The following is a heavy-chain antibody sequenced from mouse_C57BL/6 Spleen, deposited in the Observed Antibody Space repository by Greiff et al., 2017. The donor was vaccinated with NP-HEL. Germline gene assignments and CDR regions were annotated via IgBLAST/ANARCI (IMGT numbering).Heavy chain of an antibody. CDR3: ARSPLLITTVVGGDY. CDR2: IHPNSGST. J-gene: IGHJ2*01. CDR1: GYTFTSYW. Sequence: QVQLQQPGAELVQPGASVKLSCKASGYTFTSYWMHWVKQRPGQGLEWIGMIHPNSGSTNYNEQFKSKATLTVDKSSSPAYMQLSSLTSEYSAVYYCARSPLLITTVVGGDYWGQGTTLTVSS. D-gene: IGHD1-1*01. V-gene: IGHV1-64*01.